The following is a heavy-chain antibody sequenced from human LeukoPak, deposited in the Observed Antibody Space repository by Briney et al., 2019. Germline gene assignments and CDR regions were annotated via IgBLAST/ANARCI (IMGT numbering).Heavy chain of an antibody. D-gene: IGHD6-13*01. V-gene: IGHV4-30-4*01. Sequence: SETLSLTCAVSGGSISSGDYYWSWIRQPPGKGLEWIGYIYYSGSTYYNPSLKSRVTISVDTSKNQFSLKLSSVTAADTAVYYCARTSSSSLGYWGQGTLVTVSS. CDR1: GGSISSGDYY. CDR3: ARTSSSSLGY. J-gene: IGHJ4*02. CDR2: IYYSGST.